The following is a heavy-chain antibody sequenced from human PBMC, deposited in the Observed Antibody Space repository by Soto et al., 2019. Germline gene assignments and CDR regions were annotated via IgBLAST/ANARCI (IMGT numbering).Heavy chain of an antibody. CDR2: ISYDGSNK. J-gene: IGHJ4*02. Sequence: PGGSLRLSCAASGFTFSSYGMHWVRQAPGKGLEWVAVISYDGSNKYYADSVKGRFTISRDNSKNTLYLQMNSLRAEDTAVYYCAKGTDVDTATPEIPYRSPFFDYWGQGTLVTVSS. CDR3: AKGTDVDTATPEIPYRSPFFDY. V-gene: IGHV3-30*18. D-gene: IGHD5-18*01. CDR1: GFTFSSYG.